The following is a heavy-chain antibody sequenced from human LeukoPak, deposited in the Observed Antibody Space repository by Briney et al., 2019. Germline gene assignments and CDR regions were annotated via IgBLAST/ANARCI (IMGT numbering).Heavy chain of an antibody. CDR2: ISGSGGST. V-gene: IGHV3-23*01. J-gene: IGHJ3*02. CDR1: GFTFSNYA. CDR3: ARDLGVTTCAFDI. D-gene: IGHD4-11*01. Sequence: GGSLRLSCAASGFTFSNYAMSWVRQAPGKVLEWVSAISGSGGSTYYADSVKGRFTISRDNAKNSLYLQMNSLRAEDTAVYYCARDLGVTTCAFDIWGQGTMVTVSS.